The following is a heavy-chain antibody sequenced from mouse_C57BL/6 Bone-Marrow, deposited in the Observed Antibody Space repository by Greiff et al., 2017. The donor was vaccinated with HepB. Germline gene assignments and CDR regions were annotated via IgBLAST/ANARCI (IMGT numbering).Heavy chain of an antibody. J-gene: IGHJ3*01. CDR2: IDPENGDT. V-gene: IGHV14-4*01. CDR1: GFNIKDDY. CDR3: TTLGREGFAY. Sequence: VQLQQSGAELVRPGASVKLSCTASGFNIKDDYMHWVKQRPEQGLEWIGWIDPENGDTEYASKFQGKATITADTSSNTAYLQLSSLTSEDTAVYYCTTLGREGFAYWGQGTLVTVSA. D-gene: IGHD4-1*01.